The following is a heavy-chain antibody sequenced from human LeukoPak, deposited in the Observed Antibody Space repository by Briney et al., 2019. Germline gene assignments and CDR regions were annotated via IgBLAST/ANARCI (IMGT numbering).Heavy chain of an antibody. CDR2: IIPIFGTA. CDR3: ARGRAAYCSGDNCPDDAFDI. CDR1: GGTFSSYA. D-gene: IGHD2-15*01. J-gene: IGHJ3*02. V-gene: IGHV1-69*06. Sequence: ASVKVSCKASGGTFSSYAISWVRQAPGQGLEWMGGIIPIFGTANYAQKFQGRVTITADKSTSTAYMELSSLRSEDTALYYCARGRAAYCSGDNCPDDAFDIWGQGTMVTVSS.